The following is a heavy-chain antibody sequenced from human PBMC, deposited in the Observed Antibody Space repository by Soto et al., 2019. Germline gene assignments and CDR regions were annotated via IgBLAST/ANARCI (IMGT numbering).Heavy chain of an antibody. J-gene: IGHJ5*02. CDR2: IYYSGST. Sequence: SETLSLTCTVSGVSISSGDYYWSWIRQPPGKGLEWIGYIYYSGSTYYNPSLKSRVTISVDTSKNQFSLKLSSVTAADTAVYYCARWRDYNWFDPWGQGTLVTVSS. CDR3: ARWRDYNWFDP. CDR1: GVSISSGDYY. V-gene: IGHV4-30-4*01.